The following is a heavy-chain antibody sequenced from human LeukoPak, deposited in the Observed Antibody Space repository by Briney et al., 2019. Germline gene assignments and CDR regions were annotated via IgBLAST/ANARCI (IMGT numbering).Heavy chain of an antibody. CDR3: ARVGDSSGYYTPYFDH. J-gene: IGHJ4*02. V-gene: IGHV3-30*01. D-gene: IGHD3-22*01. CDR2: ISKDRSNK. Sequence: GGSLRLSCAASGFTFSSYTMHWVRQAPGKGLEWVAVISKDRSNKSYADSVKGRFTISRDNSKNTLYLQMNSLRAEDTAVYYCARVGDSSGYYTPYFDHWGQGALVTVSS. CDR1: GFTFSSYT.